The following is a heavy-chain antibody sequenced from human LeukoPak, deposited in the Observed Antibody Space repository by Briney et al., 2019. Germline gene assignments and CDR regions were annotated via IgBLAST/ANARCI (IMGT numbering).Heavy chain of an antibody. D-gene: IGHD6-13*01. J-gene: IGHJ4*02. CDR2: ISWDSGTI. CDR3: AKGSAGDFDY. V-gene: IGHV3-9*01. Sequence: GGSLRLSCAAAGFTFEDYAMHWVRQAPGEGLEWVSGISWDSGTIGYADSVKGRFTISRDNAKNSLYLQMNSLRAEDTALCYCAKGSAGDFDYWGQGTLVTVSS. CDR1: GFTFEDYA.